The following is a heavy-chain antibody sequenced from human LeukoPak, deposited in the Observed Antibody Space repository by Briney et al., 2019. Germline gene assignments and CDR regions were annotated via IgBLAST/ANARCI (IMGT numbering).Heavy chain of an antibody. CDR2: FDPEDGET. CDR1: GYTLTELS. D-gene: IGHD6-19*01. V-gene: IGHV1-24*01. J-gene: IGHJ4*02. CDR3: ATVGDLFARAGYSSGWVDY. Sequence: ASVKVSCKVSGYTLTELSMHWVRQAPGKGLEWMGGFDPEDGETIYAQKFQGRVTMTEDTSTDTAYMELSSLRSEDTAVYYCATVGDLFARAGYSSGWVDYWGQGTLVTVSS.